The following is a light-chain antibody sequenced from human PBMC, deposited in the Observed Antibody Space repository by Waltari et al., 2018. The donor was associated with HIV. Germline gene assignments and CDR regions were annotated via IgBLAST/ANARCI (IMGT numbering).Light chain of an antibody. CDR3: SSYSARGFVV. V-gene: IGLV2-14*01. J-gene: IGLJ3*02. CDR2: EVY. CDR1: TIDISDFNF. Sequence: HSALTQPAPVSGSPGQSITISCTGPTIDISDFNFVSWYQQSPGRAPKLIIFEVYFRPSGISDRFSGSKSGVTASLTISALRAEDEADYFCSSYSARGFVVFGGGTKVTVL.